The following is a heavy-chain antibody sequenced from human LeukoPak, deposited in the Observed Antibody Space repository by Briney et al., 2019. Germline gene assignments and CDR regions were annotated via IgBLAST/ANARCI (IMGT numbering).Heavy chain of an antibody. CDR2: INHSGST. CDR1: GGSFSGYY. V-gene: IGHV4-34*01. D-gene: IGHD3-3*01. J-gene: IGHJ4*02. Sequence: SETLPLTCAVYGGSFSGYYWSWIRQPPGKGLEWIGEINHSGSTNYNPSLKSRVTISVDTSKNQFSLKLSSVTAADTAVYYCARGPLRAIFGVVLDYWGQGTLVTVSS. CDR3: ARGPLRAIFGVVLDY.